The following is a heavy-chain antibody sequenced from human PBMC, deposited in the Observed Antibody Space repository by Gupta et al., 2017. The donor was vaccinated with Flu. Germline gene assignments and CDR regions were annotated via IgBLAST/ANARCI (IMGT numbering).Heavy chain of an antibody. CDR2: VYETGTT. CDR1: GASIRKSNYY. Sequence: GLVKPSETLSLTCTVSGASIRKSNYYWGWVRQSPRMGLEWIGSVYETGTTYYNPSLKSRVTMSLDTSKNQFSLKLTSVTAADTAVYFCTRLRGIAFDYFDPWGQGTLATVSS. CDR3: TRLRGIAFDYFDP. D-gene: IGHD3-3*02. V-gene: IGHV4-39*01. J-gene: IGHJ4*02.